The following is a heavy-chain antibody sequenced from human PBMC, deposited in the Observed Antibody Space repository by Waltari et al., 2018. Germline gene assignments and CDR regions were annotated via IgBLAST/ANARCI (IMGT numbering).Heavy chain of an antibody. J-gene: IGHJ4*02. V-gene: IGHV3-21*01. D-gene: IGHD6-13*01. Sequence: EVRLVESGGGLVKPGGSLRLSCAASGFTFIRDGRNGVRQAPGKGLEWVSSISSLSKYTYYADSVKGRFTISRDNAKNSLYLQMNSLRAEDTAVYFCARDGISSTQSGYFDYWGQGVLVTVSS. CDR2: ISSLSKYT. CDR1: GFTFIRDG. CDR3: ARDGISSTQSGYFDY.